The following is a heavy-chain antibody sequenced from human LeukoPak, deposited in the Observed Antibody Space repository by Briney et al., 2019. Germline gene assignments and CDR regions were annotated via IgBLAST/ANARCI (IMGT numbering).Heavy chain of an antibody. Sequence: SETLSLTCTVSGYSISSGYYWGWIRQPPGKGLEWIGTIYYSGTTYHNPSLKSRVAISVDTSKNQFSLKLSSVTAADTAVYYCARHLYYYDSSGYYYYWYFDLWGRGTLVTVSS. CDR1: GYSISSGYY. CDR3: ARHLYYYDSSGYYYYWYFDL. CDR2: IYYSGTT. V-gene: IGHV4-38-2*02. D-gene: IGHD3-22*01. J-gene: IGHJ2*01.